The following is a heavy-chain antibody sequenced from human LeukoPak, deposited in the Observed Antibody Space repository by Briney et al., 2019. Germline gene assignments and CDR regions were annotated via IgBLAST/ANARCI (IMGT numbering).Heavy chain of an antibody. J-gene: IGHJ4*02. CDR2: IYYSGST. D-gene: IGHD5-12*01. Sequence: PSETLSLTCTVSGGSISSGGYYWSWIRQHPGKGLEWIGYIYYSGSTYYNPSLKSRVTISVDTSKNQFSLKLSSVTAADTAVYYCARLGYGGYYFDYWGQGTLVTVSS. V-gene: IGHV4-31*03. CDR3: ARLGYGGYYFDY. CDR1: GGSISSGGYY.